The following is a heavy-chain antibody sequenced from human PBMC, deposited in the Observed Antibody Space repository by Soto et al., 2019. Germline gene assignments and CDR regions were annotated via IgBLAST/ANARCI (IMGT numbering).Heavy chain of an antibody. J-gene: IGHJ4*02. CDR1: GFNLSHPW. Sequence: GGSLRLSCVASGFNLSHPWMAWVRQAAGKGLEWVGRIKSKTDGGTADYAAPVKGRATISRDDSKNTVYLQMNSLKTEDTAVYYCTTGIYYDILTGYHNVAYWGQGALVTVSS. D-gene: IGHD3-9*01. CDR2: IKSKTDGGTA. CDR3: TTGIYYDILTGYHNVAY. V-gene: IGHV3-15*01.